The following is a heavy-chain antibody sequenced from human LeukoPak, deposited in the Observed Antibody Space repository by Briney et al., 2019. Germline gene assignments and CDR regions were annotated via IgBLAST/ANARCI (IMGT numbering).Heavy chain of an antibody. V-gene: IGHV3-23*01. D-gene: IGHD5-12*01. J-gene: IGHJ4*02. Sequence: GGSLRLSCATSGFAFSAYAMSWVRQAPGRGLEWVPSISGSGDNTYYAESVKGRFTISRDNSENTLFLQMNSLRAEDTAVFYCAKRSGYTAGWFFDFRGQGTLVTVSS. CDR2: ISGSGDNT. CDR1: GFAFSAYA. CDR3: AKRSGYTAGWFFDF.